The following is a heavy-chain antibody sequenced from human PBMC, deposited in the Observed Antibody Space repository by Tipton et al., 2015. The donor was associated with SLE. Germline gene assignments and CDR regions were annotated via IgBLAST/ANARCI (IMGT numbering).Heavy chain of an antibody. D-gene: IGHD2-15*01. CDR1: GYTFTSYG. CDR3: ARDDSLVVVAATYAFDI. J-gene: IGHJ3*02. CDR2: ISAYNGNT. Sequence: QLVQSGAEVKKPGASVKVSCKASGYTFTSYGISWVRQAPGQGLEWMGWISAYNGNTNCAQKLQGRVTMTTDTSTSTAYMELRSLRSDDTAVYYCARDDSLVVVAATYAFDIWGQGTTVTVSS. V-gene: IGHV1-18*01.